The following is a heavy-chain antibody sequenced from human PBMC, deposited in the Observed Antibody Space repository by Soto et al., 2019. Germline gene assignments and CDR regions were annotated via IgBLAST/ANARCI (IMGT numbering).Heavy chain of an antibody. CDR3: ARDFKTYPVMDV. CDR2: ISSSSSYI. CDR1: GFTFSSYS. V-gene: IGHV3-21*01. J-gene: IGHJ6*02. Sequence: VGSLRLSCAASGFTFSSYSMNWVRQAPGKGLEWVSSISSSSSYIYYADSVKGRFTISRDNAKNSLYLQMNSLRAEDTAVYYCARDFKTYPVMDVWGQGTTVTVSS.